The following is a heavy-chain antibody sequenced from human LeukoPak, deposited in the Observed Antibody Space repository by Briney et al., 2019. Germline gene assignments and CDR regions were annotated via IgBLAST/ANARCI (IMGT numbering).Heavy chain of an antibody. CDR2: IYYSGST. D-gene: IGHD6-19*01. CDR3: ATWGIAVAGTFDY. J-gene: IGHJ4*02. CDR1: GGSISSSY. V-gene: IGHV4-59*08. Sequence: SETLSLSCTVSGGSISSSYWSWIRQPPGKGLEWIGYIYYSGSTNYNPSFKSRVAISVDTSKNQFSLKLSSVTAADTAVYYCATWGIAVAGTFDYWGQGTLVTVST.